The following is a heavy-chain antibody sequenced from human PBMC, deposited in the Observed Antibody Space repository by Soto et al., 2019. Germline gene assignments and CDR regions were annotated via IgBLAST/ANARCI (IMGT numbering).Heavy chain of an antibody. CDR2: VGGYNGKT. J-gene: IGHJ4*02. V-gene: IGHV1-18*01. D-gene: IGHD4-17*01. CDR1: GYTFTNYG. Sequence: QVQLVQSGAEVKKPGASVTVSCESSGYTFTNYGITWVRQAPGQGLEGMGWVGGYNGKTNYAPKFHDRVTMTRDTSTSTAYMDLRSLRYDDTAVYYCARGYGDYIKSVDYWGQGTLVTVSS. CDR3: ARGYGDYIKSVDY.